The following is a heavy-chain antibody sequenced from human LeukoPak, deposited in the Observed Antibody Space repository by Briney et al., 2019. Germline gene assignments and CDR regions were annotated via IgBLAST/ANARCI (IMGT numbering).Heavy chain of an antibody. Sequence: ASVNVSCKASGYTYSNYDISWVRQAPGQGLEWMGIINPSGGSTSYAQKFQGRVTMTRDTSTNTVYVELSSLISEDTAVYYCARDLDGSGYYPDYWGQGTLVTVSS. CDR1: GYTYSNYD. D-gene: IGHD3-22*01. J-gene: IGHJ4*02. V-gene: IGHV1-46*01. CDR3: ARDLDGSGYYPDY. CDR2: INPSGGST.